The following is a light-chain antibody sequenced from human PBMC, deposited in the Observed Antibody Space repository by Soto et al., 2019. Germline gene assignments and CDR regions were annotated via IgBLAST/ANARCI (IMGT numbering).Light chain of an antibody. CDR3: SSYTSSATRVV. CDR1: GSDVGGYKY. V-gene: IGLV2-14*03. CDR2: DVT. Sequence: QSVLTQPASVSGSPGQSITISCSGTGSDVGGYKYVSWYQRHPGKAPTLIIYDVTNRPSGVSDRFSGSKSGNTASLTISALQAEDEADYYCSSYTSSATRVVFGGGIKLTVL. J-gene: IGLJ2*01.